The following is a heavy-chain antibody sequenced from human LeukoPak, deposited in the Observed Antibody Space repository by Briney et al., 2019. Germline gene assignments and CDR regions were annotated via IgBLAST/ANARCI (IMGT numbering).Heavy chain of an antibody. CDR1: GGSFSGYY. D-gene: IGHD1-1*01. CDR3: ARRKLEPNWFDP. V-gene: IGHV4-34*01. J-gene: IGHJ5*02. CDR2: INHSGST. Sequence: SETLSLTCAVYGGSFSGYYWSWTRQPPGKGLEWIGEINHSGSTNYNPSLKSRVTISVDTSKNQFSLKLSSVTAADTAVYYCARRKLEPNWFDPWGQGTLVTVSS.